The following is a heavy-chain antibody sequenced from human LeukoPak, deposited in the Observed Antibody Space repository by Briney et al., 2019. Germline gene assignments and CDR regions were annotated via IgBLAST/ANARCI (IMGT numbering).Heavy chain of an antibody. V-gene: IGHV4-39*07. CDR3: VALGGVVTIFDY. CDR2: IYYSGST. Sequence: SETLSLTCTVSGGSISSSSYYWGWIRQPPGKGLEWIGSIYYSGSTYYNPSLKSRVTISVDTSKNQFSLKLSSVTAADTAVYYCVALGGVVTIFDYWGQGTLVTVSS. D-gene: IGHD3-3*01. J-gene: IGHJ4*02. CDR1: GGSISSSSYY.